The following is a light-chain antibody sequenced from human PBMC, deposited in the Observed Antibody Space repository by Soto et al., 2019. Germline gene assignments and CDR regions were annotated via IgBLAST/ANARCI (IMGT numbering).Light chain of an antibody. CDR2: SAS. V-gene: IGKV3-15*01. J-gene: IGKJ1*01. CDR1: PGIHTN. CDR3: QQYNNWPRA. Sequence: DIVMSQSPASLSVSPGEGATLSCRASPGIHTNLAWYQQKPGQAPRLLIYSASTLATGVPARFSGSGSGTEFILTITSLQSEDCATYYCQQYNNWPRAFGQGTKVEIK.